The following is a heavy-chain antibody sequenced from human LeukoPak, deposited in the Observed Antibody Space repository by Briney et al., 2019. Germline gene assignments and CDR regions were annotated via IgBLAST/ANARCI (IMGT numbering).Heavy chain of an antibody. CDR3: TAGGDGTYSSDY. CDR1: GFTFSDAC. Sequence: GGSLRLSCSASGFTFSDACMSWVRQAPGKGLEWVGRSKSRAGGGTTDVAAPGQGRFTISRDDSKNTLSLQMNSLEIEDTAVYYCTAGGDGTYSSDYWGQGTLVTVS. V-gene: IGHV3-15*01. D-gene: IGHD1-26*01. J-gene: IGHJ4*02. CDR2: SKSRAGGGTT.